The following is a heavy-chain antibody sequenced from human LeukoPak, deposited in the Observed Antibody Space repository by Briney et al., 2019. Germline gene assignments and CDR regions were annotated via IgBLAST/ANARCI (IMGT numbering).Heavy chain of an antibody. CDR3: ARAINWGSGIPHFDY. J-gene: IGHJ4*02. CDR2: LYSGGNT. Sequence: GGSLRLSCVASAFTVSSNFVSWVRQAPGKGLEWVSVLYSGGNTFYADSVKGRFTISRDNSKNTLYLQMNSLRAEDTAVYYCARAINWGSGIPHFDYWGQGTLVTVSS. CDR1: AFTVSSNF. D-gene: IGHD7-27*01. V-gene: IGHV3-53*01.